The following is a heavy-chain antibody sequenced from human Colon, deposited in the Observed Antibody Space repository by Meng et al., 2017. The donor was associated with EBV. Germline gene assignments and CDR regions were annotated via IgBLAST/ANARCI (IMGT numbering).Heavy chain of an antibody. Sequence: QLHLQETGPGPVKPSETLSLTCTVSGGFLDNSDYFWDWIRQPPGKGLEWIGSVRYSGTAYYNPSLTSRVTISVDTSKNQFSLNLSSLTAADTAVYYCARHVYGDSYGFWGQGTLVTVSS. D-gene: IGHD4-17*01. J-gene: IGHJ4*02. CDR2: VRYSGTA. V-gene: IGHV4-39*01. CDR1: GGFLDNSDYF. CDR3: ARHVYGDSYGF.